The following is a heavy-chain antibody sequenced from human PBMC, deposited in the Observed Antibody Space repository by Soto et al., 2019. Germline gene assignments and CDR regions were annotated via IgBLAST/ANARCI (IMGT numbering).Heavy chain of an antibody. CDR1: GGSISSDY. V-gene: IGHV4-4*07. CDR2: VYTSGYS. D-gene: IGHD6-13*01. CDR3: AREPTTAGTVNWFDP. Sequence: VQLQESGPGLVTPSETLSLICTVSGGSISSDYLSWIRQPAGKGLEWIGRVYTSGYSNSNPALKSRVTMSVDTSKKQFSLNLSSVTAADTAVYYCAREPTTAGTVNWFDPGGQGTLVTVSS. J-gene: IGHJ5*02.